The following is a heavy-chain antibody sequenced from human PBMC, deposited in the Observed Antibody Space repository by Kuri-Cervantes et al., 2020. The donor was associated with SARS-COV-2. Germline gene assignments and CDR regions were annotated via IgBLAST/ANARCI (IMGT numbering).Heavy chain of an antibody. CDR2: IKSDGTST. CDR1: GFTFSGHW. J-gene: IGHJ5*02. CDR3: VRGMVPCGGGSCPLDNWFDP. D-gene: IGHD2-15*01. Sequence: GGSLRLSCVAAGFTFSGHWMHWVRQAPGKGLRWVARIKSDGTSTSYADSFKGRFIISRDNAENTPYLQMNSLRTEDTALYYCVRGMVPCGGGSCPLDNWFDPWGQGTLVTVSS. V-gene: IGHV3-74*01.